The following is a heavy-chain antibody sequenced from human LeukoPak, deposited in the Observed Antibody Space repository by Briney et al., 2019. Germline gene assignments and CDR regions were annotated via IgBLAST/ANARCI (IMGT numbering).Heavy chain of an antibody. CDR1: GGSISSYY. CDR2: IYYSGST. D-gene: IGHD3-10*01. Sequence: TPSETLSLTCTVSGGSISSYYWSWIRQPPGKGLEWLGYIYYSGSTNYNPSLKSRVTISVDTSKNQFSLKLSSVTAADTAVYYCAREHDYYGSGTHFDYWGQGTLVTVSS. J-gene: IGHJ4*02. V-gene: IGHV4-59*01. CDR3: AREHDYYGSGTHFDY.